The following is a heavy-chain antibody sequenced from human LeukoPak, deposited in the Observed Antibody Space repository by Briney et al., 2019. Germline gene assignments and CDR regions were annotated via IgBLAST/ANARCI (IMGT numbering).Heavy chain of an antibody. CDR2: IHSSGTT. CDR1: GDSISAYY. D-gene: IGHD6-25*01. CDR3: ARGGASSEWFDP. J-gene: IGHJ5*02. Sequence: SETLSLTCTVSGDSISAYYWSWIRQTPGKGQEWIAFIHSSGTTNYNPSLKSRVSISVDTSNNQFSLSVNSVTAADTAVYYCARGGASSEWFDPWGQGTLVTVSS. V-gene: IGHV4-59*01.